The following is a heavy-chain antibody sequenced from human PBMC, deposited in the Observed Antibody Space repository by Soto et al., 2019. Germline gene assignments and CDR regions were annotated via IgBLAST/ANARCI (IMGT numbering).Heavy chain of an antibody. D-gene: IGHD1-26*01. CDR1: GDSVSSSSAA. J-gene: IGHJ4*02. CDR2: TYYRSKWYN. Sequence: SQTLSLTCAISGDSVSSSSAAWNWIRQSPSRGLEWLGRTYYRSKWYNDYALSGKSRIEINPNTSKNQFSLQLNSVTPDDTAVYYCVQLVGGGVDYWGQGPLATVPS. V-gene: IGHV6-1*01. CDR3: VQLVGGGVDY.